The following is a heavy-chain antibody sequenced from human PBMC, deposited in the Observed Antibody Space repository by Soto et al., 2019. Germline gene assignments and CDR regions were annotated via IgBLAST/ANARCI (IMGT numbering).Heavy chain of an antibody. J-gene: IGHJ2*01. CDR2: IHRGSP. Sequence: QVQLQESGPGQVKPSETLFLTCTVSGGSVSSGTYYWSWVRQPAGKGLEWMGYIHRGSPNYNPSPESRPTISVDTFMTQFSLMLSSVTAAYTAVYYFWRDQGLAAGYFALWGRGTLVTVSS. D-gene: IGHD3-9*01. CDR3: WRDQGLAAGYFAL. CDR1: GGSVSSGTYY. V-gene: IGHV4-61*01.